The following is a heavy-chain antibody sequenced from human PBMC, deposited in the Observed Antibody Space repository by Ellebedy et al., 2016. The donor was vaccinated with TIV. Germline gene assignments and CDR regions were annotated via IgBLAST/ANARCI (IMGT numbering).Heavy chain of an antibody. CDR2: IIPIFGTA. D-gene: IGHD3-9*01. J-gene: IGHJ4*02. CDR1: GGTFSSYA. Sequence: SVKVSXXASGGTFSSYAISWVRQAPGQGLEWMGGIIPIFGTANYAQKFQGRVTMTRDTSTSTVYMELSSLRSEDTAVYYCARMDILTGGWGQGTLVTVSS. CDR3: ARMDILTGG. V-gene: IGHV1-69*05.